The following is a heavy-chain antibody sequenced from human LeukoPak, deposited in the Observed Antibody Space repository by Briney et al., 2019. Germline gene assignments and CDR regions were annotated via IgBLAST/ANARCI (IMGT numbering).Heavy chain of an antibody. D-gene: IGHD2-2*01. CDR3: ARAGIYCSSTSCYEDYYYYYGMDV. V-gene: IGHV3-74*01. Sequence: GGSLRLSCAASGFTFSSYWMHWVRQAPGKGLVWVSRINSDGSSTSYADSVKGRFTISRDKAKNTLYLQMNSLRAEDTAVYYCARAGIYCSSTSCYEDYYYYYGMDVWGQGTTVTVSS. CDR1: GFTFSSYW. J-gene: IGHJ6*02. CDR2: INSDGSST.